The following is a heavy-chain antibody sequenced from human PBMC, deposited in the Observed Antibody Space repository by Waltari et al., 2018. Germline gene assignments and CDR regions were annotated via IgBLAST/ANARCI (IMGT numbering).Heavy chain of an antibody. D-gene: IGHD6-13*01. CDR1: GFTFNTYW. J-gene: IGHJ4*02. CDR3: ARDGAGDIDLDN. CDR2: MNGDGSGT. Sequence: EVQLVESGGGLIQPGGSLRLSCAASGFTFNTYWMHWVRHVPGEGLVWVSRMNGDGSGTMYADSVKGRFTISRDNAKNTFYLQMNSLRVEDTAVYYCARDGAGDIDLDNWGQGTLVTVSS. V-gene: IGHV3-74*03.